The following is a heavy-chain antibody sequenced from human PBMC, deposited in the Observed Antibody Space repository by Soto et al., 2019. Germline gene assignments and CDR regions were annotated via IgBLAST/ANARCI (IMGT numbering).Heavy chain of an antibody. D-gene: IGHD3-22*01. V-gene: IGHV1-69*01. CDR3: ARDRHYENHTFYYLKYYFDY. Sequence: QVQLVQSGTEVKRPGSSVKVSCKTSGGTFSSFPIAWVRQAPGQGLEWVGGIIPVLGAPSYAQTFQGRVTITADESTSAAYLELSSLRSDDTAAYFCARDRHYENHTFYYLKYYFDYWGQGTLVTVSS. J-gene: IGHJ4*02. CDR1: GGTFSSFP. CDR2: IIPVLGAP.